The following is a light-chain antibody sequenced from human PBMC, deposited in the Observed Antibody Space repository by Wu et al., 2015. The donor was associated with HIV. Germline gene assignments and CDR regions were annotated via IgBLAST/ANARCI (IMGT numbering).Light chain of an antibody. CDR1: QSVSSN. CDR3: QHYGSSPLT. J-gene: IGKJ4*01. V-gene: IGKV3-20*01. Sequence: EIVMTQSPATLSVSPGERATLSCRASQSVSSNLAWYQQKPGQAPRLLIYGASSRATDIPDRFSGSGSGTDFTLTISRLEPEDFAVYYCQHYGSSPLTFGGGTKVEVK. CDR2: GAS.